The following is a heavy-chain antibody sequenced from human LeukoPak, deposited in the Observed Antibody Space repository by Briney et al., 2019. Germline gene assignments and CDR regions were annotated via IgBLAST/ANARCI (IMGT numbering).Heavy chain of an antibody. V-gene: IGHV4-59*01. D-gene: IGHD3-22*01. CDR2: IYYSGST. J-gene: IGHJ2*01. Sequence: SETLSLTCTVSGGSISSYYWSWIRQPPGKGLEWIGYIYYSGSTNYNPSLKSRVTISVDTSKNQFSLKLSSVTAADTAVYYCARFWYYYDSSGYYYPNWYFDLWGRGTLVTVSS. CDR3: ARFWYYYDSSGYYYPNWYFDL. CDR1: GGSISSYY.